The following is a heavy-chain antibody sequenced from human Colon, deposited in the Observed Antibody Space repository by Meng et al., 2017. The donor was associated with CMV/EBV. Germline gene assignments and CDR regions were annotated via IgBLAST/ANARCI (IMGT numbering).Heavy chain of an antibody. V-gene: IGHV3-9*01. CDR3: VKDVSAGRFSPGFDP. D-gene: IGHD3-10*01. Sequence: GEPLKISGATSGFIFDNYAMHWVRQVPGKGREWVSGVSWNSDYIGYADYVKGRFTISRDNAKSSLYLQMNSLRVEDTALYYCVKDVSAGRFSPGFDPWGQGTLVTVSS. CDR1: GFIFDNYA. CDR2: VSWNSDYI. J-gene: IGHJ5*02.